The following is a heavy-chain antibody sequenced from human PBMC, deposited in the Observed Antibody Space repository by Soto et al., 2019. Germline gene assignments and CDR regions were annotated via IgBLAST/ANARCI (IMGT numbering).Heavy chain of an antibody. V-gene: IGHV5-51*01. CDR1: GYSFTSYW. J-gene: IGHJ6*02. Sequence: GESLKISCKGSGYSFTSYWIGWVRQMPGKGLEWMGIIYPGDSDTRYSPSFQGQVTISADKSISTAYLQWSSLKASDTAMYYCARPMVRPYYGMDVWGQGTTVTVSS. CDR2: IYPGDSDT. CDR3: ARPMVRPYYGMDV. D-gene: IGHD3-10*01.